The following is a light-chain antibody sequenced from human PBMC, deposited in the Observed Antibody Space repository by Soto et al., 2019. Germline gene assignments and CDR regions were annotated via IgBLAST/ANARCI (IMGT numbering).Light chain of an antibody. CDR3: QKYDSALLT. CDR2: VAS. J-gene: IGKJ4*01. Sequence: DIQMTQSPSSLSAPVGDRVTITCRASHDINNYLAWYQQKPGKVPKVLIYVASTLRSGVPSRFSGSGSGTEFTLTISSLQPEDAATYYCQKYDSALLTFGGGTKVEIK. CDR1: HDINNY. V-gene: IGKV1-27*01.